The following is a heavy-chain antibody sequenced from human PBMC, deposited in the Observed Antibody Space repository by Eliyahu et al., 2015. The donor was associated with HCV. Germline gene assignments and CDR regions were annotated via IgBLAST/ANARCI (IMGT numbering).Heavy chain of an antibody. CDR2: IYFSGRT. Sequence: QVQLQESGPGLVKPSQTLSLTCTVSXGXISSGGYYWXWIRQHPGKGLEWIGYIYFSGRTYYNPSLKSRVTISLDTSKNQFSLELSSVTAADTAVYYCARRGGKMILVVPLPTADAFDIWGQGTMVTVSS. J-gene: IGHJ3*02. V-gene: IGHV4-31*03. CDR1: XGXISSGGYY. CDR3: ARRGGKMILVVPLPTADAFDI. D-gene: IGHD3-22*01.